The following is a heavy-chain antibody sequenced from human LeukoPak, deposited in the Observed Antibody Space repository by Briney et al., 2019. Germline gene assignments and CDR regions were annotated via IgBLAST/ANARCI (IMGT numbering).Heavy chain of an antibody. D-gene: IGHD3-3*01. Sequence: ASVKVSCKVSGYTFTKYGISWVRQAPGQGLEWLGWISTDNGNTEYAQKLQGRVTMTTDTSTSTAYMELRSLRSDDTAVYYCARGMITIFGVGYGMDVWGQGTTVTVSS. CDR3: ARGMITIFGVGYGMDV. CDR1: GYTFTKYG. J-gene: IGHJ6*02. V-gene: IGHV1-18*01. CDR2: ISTDNGNT.